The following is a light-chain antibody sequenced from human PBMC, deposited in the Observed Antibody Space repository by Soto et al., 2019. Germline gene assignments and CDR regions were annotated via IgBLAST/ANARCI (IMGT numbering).Light chain of an antibody. CDR3: QPYET. J-gene: IGKJ1*01. V-gene: IGKV1-5*03. CDR1: QGISSW. Sequence: DIRITQSPSTLSASVGDRVTITCRASQGISSWLAWYQQKAGKAPKLLIYKASTLQSGVPSRFSGGGSGTEWTLTISSLQPDDFATYYCQPYETFGQGTKVEVK. CDR2: KAS.